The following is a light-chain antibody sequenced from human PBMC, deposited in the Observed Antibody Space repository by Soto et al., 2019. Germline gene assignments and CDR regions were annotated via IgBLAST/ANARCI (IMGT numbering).Light chain of an antibody. V-gene: IGKV3-11*01. CDR3: QQRSILLT. Sequence: EIVLTQSPATLSLSPGERATLSCRASQSVSSYLAWYQQKPGQAPRLLIYDASNSATGIPARFSGSGSGTDFTLTISSLEPEDFAVYYCQQRSILLTFGGGTKVEIK. CDR2: DAS. CDR1: QSVSSY. J-gene: IGKJ4*01.